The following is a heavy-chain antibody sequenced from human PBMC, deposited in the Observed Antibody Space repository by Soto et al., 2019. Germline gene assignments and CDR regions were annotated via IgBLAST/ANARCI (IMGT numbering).Heavy chain of an antibody. CDR2: LNPTSGGT. CDR1: GXXXXXXX. D-gene: IGHD3-16*01. CDR3: AKDASQTFGSSFHYDD. Sequence: VQTPGASVKVXXKASGXXXXXXXXHWVRQXXXXXXXXXVWLNPTSGGTNYAQEFRNRVTMTRDTSASTAYMELTTLRSDDTAVYYCAKDASQTFGSSFHYDDWGQGTLVTVSS. J-gene: IGHJ4*02. V-gene: IGHV1-2*02.